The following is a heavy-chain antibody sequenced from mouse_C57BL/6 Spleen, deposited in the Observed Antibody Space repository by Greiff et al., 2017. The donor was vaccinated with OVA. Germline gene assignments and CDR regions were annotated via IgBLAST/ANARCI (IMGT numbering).Heavy chain of an antibody. CDR3: ARYDYDEDYFDY. D-gene: IGHD2-4*01. CDR2: ISSGGSYT. CDR1: GFTFSSYG. Sequence: EVQLQESGGDLVKPGGSLKLSCAASGFTFSSYGMSWVRQTPDKRLEWVATISSGGSYTYYPDSVKGRFTISRDNAKNTLYLQMSSLKSEDTAMYYCARYDYDEDYFDYWGQGTTLTVSS. J-gene: IGHJ2*01. V-gene: IGHV5-6*01.